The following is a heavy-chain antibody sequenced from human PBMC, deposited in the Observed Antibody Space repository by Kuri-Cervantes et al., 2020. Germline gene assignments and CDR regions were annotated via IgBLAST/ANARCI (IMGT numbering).Heavy chain of an antibody. J-gene: IGHJ4*02. CDR1: GFTFSSYS. Sequence: GESLKISCAASGFTFSSYSMNWVRQAPGKGLEWVSSISSSSSYIYYADSVKGRFTISRDNSKNTLYLQMNSLRAEDTAVYYCARAGPILTGYLEDWGQGTLVTVSS. CDR3: ARAGPILTGYLED. CDR2: ISSSSSYI. V-gene: IGHV3-21*01. D-gene: IGHD3-9*01.